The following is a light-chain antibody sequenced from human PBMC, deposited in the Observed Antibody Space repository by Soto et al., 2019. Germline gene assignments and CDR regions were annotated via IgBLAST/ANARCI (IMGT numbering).Light chain of an antibody. J-gene: IGLJ3*02. Sequence: QSVLTQPASVSGSPGQSITISCTGTSGDIGGYNSVSWYQQHPGKAPKLLIYEVVKRPSGVSNRFSGSKSGNTASLTISGHQADDEADYYCSSFTSSSPWVFGGGTKLTVL. CDR3: SSFTSSSPWV. CDR2: EVV. V-gene: IGLV2-14*01. CDR1: SGDIGGYNS.